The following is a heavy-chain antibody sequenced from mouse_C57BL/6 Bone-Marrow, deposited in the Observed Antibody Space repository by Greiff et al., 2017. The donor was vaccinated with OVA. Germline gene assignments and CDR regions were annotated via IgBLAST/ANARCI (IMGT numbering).Heavy chain of an antibody. Sequence: QVQLQQSGPELVKPGASVKISCKASGYAFSSSWMNWVKQRPGKGLEWIGRIYPGDGDTNYNGKFKGKATLTADKSSSTAYMQLSSLTSEDSAVYVCARSLAYYSNWAWFAYWGQGTLVTVSA. D-gene: IGHD2-5*01. V-gene: IGHV1-82*01. CDR1: GYAFSSSW. CDR2: IYPGDGDT. CDR3: ARSLAYYSNWAWFAY. J-gene: IGHJ3*01.